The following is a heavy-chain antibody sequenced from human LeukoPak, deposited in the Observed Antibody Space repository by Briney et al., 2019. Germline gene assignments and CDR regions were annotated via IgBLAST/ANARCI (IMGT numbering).Heavy chain of an antibody. D-gene: IGHD1-26*01. CDR2: ISGDGGST. V-gene: IGHV3-43*02. CDR3: AKAWYSGSYSGLDY. Sequence: GGSLRLSCAASGFTFDDYAMHWVRQAPGKGLEGVSFISGDGGSTYYADSVKGRFTISRDNSKNSPYQQMNSLRTEDTALYYCAKAWYSGSYSGLDYWGQGTLVTVSS. CDR1: GFTFDDYA. J-gene: IGHJ4*02.